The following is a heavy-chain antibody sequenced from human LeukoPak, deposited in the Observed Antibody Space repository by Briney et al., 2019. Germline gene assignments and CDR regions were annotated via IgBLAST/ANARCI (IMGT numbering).Heavy chain of an antibody. CDR1: GFTFSTYW. Sequence: TGGSLRLSCVASGFTFSTYWMSWVRQAPGKGLEWVANMKQDGSEKYYVDSVKGRFTISRDNAKNSLYLQMNSLRADDTAVYYCAKDSSDYYFDYWGQGTLVTVSS. D-gene: IGHD3-22*01. J-gene: IGHJ4*02. CDR2: MKQDGSEK. V-gene: IGHV3-7*01. CDR3: AKDSSDYYFDY.